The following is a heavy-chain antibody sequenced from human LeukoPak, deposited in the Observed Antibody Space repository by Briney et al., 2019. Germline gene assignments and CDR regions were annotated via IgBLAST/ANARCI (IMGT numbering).Heavy chain of an antibody. CDR1: GGPFSGYY. CDR3: ARGVVVAATPLYYYGMDV. Sequence: SETLSLTCAVYGGPFSGYYWSWIRQPPGKGLEWIGEINYSGSTNYNPSLKSRVTISVDMSKNQFSLKLSSVTAADTAVYYCARGVVVAATPLYYYGMDVWGQGTTVTVSS. CDR2: INYSGST. V-gene: IGHV4-34*01. D-gene: IGHD2-15*01. J-gene: IGHJ6*02.